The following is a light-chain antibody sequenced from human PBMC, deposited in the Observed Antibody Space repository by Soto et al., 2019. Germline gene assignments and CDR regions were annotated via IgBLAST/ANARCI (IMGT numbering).Light chain of an antibody. Sequence: DIQMTQSPSSLSASVGDRVTITCRASQGISNYLAWYQQKPGKVPLLLIYAASILQSVVPSRFGVSGSGTDFNITISSLQPEYVVPYYCQAYNSAPFNFGPGTKVDI. V-gene: IGKV1-27*01. CDR2: AAS. CDR3: QAYNSAPFN. J-gene: IGKJ3*01. CDR1: QGISNY.